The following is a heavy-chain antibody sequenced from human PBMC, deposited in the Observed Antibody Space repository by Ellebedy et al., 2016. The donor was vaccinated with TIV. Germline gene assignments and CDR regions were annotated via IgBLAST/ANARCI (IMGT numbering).Heavy chain of an antibody. CDR2: IRKKTNSYTT. J-gene: IGHJ4*02. CDR3: ARGDTAVGTKYWLDY. V-gene: IGHV3-72*01. Sequence: GGSLRLSCAASGFTFSSYSIDWVRQAPGKGLEWVGRIRKKTNSYTTEYAASVKGRFTASRDDSMDSLYLQMNSLKTEDTGVYYCARGDTAVGTKYWLDYWGQGTLVTVSS. D-gene: IGHD4-23*01. CDR1: GFTFSSYS.